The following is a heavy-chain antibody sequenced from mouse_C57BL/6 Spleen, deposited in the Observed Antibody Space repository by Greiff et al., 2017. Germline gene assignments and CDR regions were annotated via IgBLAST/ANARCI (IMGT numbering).Heavy chain of an antibody. CDR3: TREDITTVFDY. J-gene: IGHJ2*01. D-gene: IGHD1-1*01. CDR2: ISSGGDYI. CDR1: GFTFSSYA. Sequence: DVMLVESGEGLVKPGGSLKLSCAASGFTFSSYAMSWVRQTPEKRLEWVAYISSGGDYIYYADTVKGRFTISRDNARNTLYLQMSSLKSEDTAMYYCTREDITTVFDYWGQGTTLTVSS. V-gene: IGHV5-9-1*02.